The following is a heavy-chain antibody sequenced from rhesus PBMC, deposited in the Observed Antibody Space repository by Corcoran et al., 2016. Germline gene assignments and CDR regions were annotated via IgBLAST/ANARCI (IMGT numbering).Heavy chain of an antibody. CDR3: ARVVTGTPFDY. V-gene: IGHV4S7*01. Sequence: QVQLQESGPGLVKPSETLSLTCAVSGGSISGGYYWVWIRQPPGKGLEWIGNMNDKSASTYYNPTLKSRVTISKYTSKNQFSRKLSSVTAADAAVYYCARVVTGTPFDYWGQGVLVTVSS. J-gene: IGHJ4*01. CDR1: GGSISGGYY. D-gene: IGHD1-26*01. CDR2: MNDKSAST.